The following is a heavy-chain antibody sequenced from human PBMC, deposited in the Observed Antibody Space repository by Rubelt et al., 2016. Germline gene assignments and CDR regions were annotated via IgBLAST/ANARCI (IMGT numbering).Heavy chain of an antibody. V-gene: IGHV3-21*01. CDR2: ISSSSSYI. J-gene: IGHJ4*02. CDR1: GFTFSSYS. Sequence: SLRLSCAASGFTFSSYSMNWVRQAPGKGLEWVSSISSSSSYIYYADSVKGRFTISRDNAQNSLYLQMNSLRAEDTAVYYCARDARYSYGFDYWGQGTLVTVSS. D-gene: IGHD5-18*01. CDR3: ARDARYSYGFDY.